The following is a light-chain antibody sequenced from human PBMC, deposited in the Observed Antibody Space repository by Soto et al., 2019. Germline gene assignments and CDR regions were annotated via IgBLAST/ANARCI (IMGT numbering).Light chain of an antibody. CDR3: LQNNSYPVT. CDR2: AAS. J-gene: IGKJ1*01. CDR1: QGIRHD. V-gene: IGKV1-17*01. Sequence: DIQMTPSPSSLSASVGDRVTISCRASQGIRHDLGWYQQKPGKAPKRLIYAASSLQSGVPSRFSGSGSGTEFTLAISSLQPEDFATYYCLQNNSYPVTFGQGTKVDI.